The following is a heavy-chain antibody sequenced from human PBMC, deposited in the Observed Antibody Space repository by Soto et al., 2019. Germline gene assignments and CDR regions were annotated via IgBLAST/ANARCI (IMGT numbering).Heavy chain of an antibody. CDR1: VFTFSSYS. D-gene: IGHD3-10*01. CDR2: ISSSSYI. CDR3: APNRGARLNYYYGMDV. V-gene: IGHV3-21*01. Sequence: EVQLVESGGGLVKPGGSLRLSCAASVFTFSSYSMNWVRQAPGKGLEWVSSISSSSYIYYADSVKGRFTISRDNAKNSLYLQMNSLRAEDTAVYYCAPNRGARLNYYYGMDVWGQGTTVTVSS. J-gene: IGHJ6*02.